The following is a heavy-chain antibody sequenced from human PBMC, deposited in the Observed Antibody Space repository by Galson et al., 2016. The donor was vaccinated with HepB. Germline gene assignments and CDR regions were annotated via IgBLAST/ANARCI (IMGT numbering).Heavy chain of an antibody. D-gene: IGHD6-19*01. CDR3: AKDPSRLLEAGRLDS. V-gene: IGHV3-30*18. J-gene: IGHJ4*02. CDR2: ISHDGNYK. Sequence: SLRLSCAGSGFTFSSFGLHWVRQASGKGLDWVAVISHDGNYKYYADSVKGRFTISRDNSKTTVYLQMNSLRAEDTAVYYCAKDPSRLLEAGRLDSWGQGTLVTVSS. CDR1: GFTFSSFG.